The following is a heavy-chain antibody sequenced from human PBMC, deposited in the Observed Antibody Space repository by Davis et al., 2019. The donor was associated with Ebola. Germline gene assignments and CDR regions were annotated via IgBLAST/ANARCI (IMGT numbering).Heavy chain of an antibody. CDR3: AKFYGSGSYSDY. V-gene: IGHV3-7*01. Sequence: GESLKISCAASGFIFSHYWMSWVRQAPGKGPEWVAIIKQDGGEKYYVDSVKGRFTISRDNSKNTLYLQMNSLRAEDTAVYYCAKFYGSGSYSDYWGQGTLVTVSS. CDR2: IKQDGGEK. J-gene: IGHJ4*02. D-gene: IGHD3-10*01. CDR1: GFIFSHYW.